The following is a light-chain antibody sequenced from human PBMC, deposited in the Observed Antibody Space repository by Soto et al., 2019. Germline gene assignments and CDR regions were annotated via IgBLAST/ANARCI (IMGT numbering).Light chain of an antibody. CDR2: GAS. V-gene: IGKV3-20*01. J-gene: IGKJ1*01. CDR3: QQYGSSGT. Sequence: EILLPQSPGTMSLSPGASATLSCRASQSVSNNYLAWYQPKPGQAPRLLIYGASNRATGIPDRFSGGASATDFTPTISRLEPEYFAVYDCQQYGSSGTFGQGTKVDI. CDR1: QSVSNNY.